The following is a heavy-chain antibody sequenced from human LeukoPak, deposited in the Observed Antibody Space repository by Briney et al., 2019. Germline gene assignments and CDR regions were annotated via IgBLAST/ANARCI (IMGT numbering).Heavy chain of an antibody. D-gene: IGHD6-13*01. CDR2: INPNSGGT. Sequence: ASVKVSCKASGYTFTDYYMHWVRQAHGQGLEWMGWINPNSGGTNYAQKFQGRVTMTRDTSISTAYMELSRLRSDDTAVFYCAREEVIAAAGPTLDYWGQGALVTVSS. J-gene: IGHJ4*02. CDR1: GYTFTDYY. V-gene: IGHV1-2*02. CDR3: AREEVIAAAGPTLDY.